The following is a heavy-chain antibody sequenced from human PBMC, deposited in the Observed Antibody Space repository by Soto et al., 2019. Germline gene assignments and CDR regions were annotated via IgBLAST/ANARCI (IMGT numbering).Heavy chain of an antibody. CDR1: GFTFSNAW. D-gene: IGHD1-1*01. CDR3: TPEGNWNDVWFAP. Sequence: EVQLVESGGGLVKPGGSLRLSCAASGFTFSNAWMSWVRQAPGKGLEWVGRIKSKTDGGTTDYAAPVKGRFTISRDDSKNTRYLQMNSLKTEDTAVYYCTPEGNWNDVWFAPWGQGTLVTLSS. J-gene: IGHJ5*02. CDR2: IKSKTDGGTT. V-gene: IGHV3-15*01.